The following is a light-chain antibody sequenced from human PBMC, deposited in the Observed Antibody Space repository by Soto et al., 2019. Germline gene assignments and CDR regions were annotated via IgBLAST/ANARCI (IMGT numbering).Light chain of an antibody. J-gene: IGKJ1*01. V-gene: IGKV1-5*01. CDR1: QSVRNW. CDR3: QQYGSSSWT. Sequence: DIQMTQSPSTLFASVGDRVTITFRASQSVRNWLAWYQQKPGRAPQLLIYDSSTLEPGVPSRFSGSGSGTDFTLTISRLEPEDFAVYYCQQYGSSSWTFGQGTKVDIK. CDR2: DSS.